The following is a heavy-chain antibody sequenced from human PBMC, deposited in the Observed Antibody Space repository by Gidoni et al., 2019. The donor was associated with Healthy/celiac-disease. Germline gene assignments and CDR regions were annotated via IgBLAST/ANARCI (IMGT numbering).Heavy chain of an antibody. V-gene: IGHV3-33*01. Sequence: QVQLLASGGGVVQPGRSLRLSCAASGFTFSSYGMHWVRQAPGKGLEWVAVIWYDGSNKYYTDSVKGRFTISRDNSKNTLYLQMNSLRAEDTAVYYCARDLNDYSNFYYYYGMDVWGQGTTVTVSS. J-gene: IGHJ6*02. CDR3: ARDLNDYSNFYYYYGMDV. CDR2: IWYDGSNK. CDR1: GFTFSSYG. D-gene: IGHD4-4*01.